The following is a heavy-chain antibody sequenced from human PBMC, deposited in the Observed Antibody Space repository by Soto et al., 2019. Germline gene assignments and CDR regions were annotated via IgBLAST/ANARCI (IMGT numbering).Heavy chain of an antibody. Sequence: QVQLQQWGAGLLKPSETLSLTCAVYGGSFSGYYWSWIRQPPGKGLEWIGEINHSGSTNYNPSLKRRVTISVDTSKNQFSLKLSSVTAADTAVYYCARGVTMVRGSLDVWGQGTTVTVSS. CDR3: ARGVTMVRGSLDV. CDR2: INHSGST. J-gene: IGHJ6*02. CDR1: GGSFSGYY. V-gene: IGHV4-34*01. D-gene: IGHD3-10*01.